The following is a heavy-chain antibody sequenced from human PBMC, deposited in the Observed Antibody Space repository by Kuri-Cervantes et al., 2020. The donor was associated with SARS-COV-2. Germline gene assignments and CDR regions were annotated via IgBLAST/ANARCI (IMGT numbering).Heavy chain of an antibody. D-gene: IGHD1-26*01. Sequence: GGSLRLSCAASGFTFSDSAMTWVRQAPGKGLEWASTISGSADSTYYADSVKGRFSISRDNSKDTLFLQMNSLRAEDTAIYYCAREGEMGATHDYWGQGTLVTVSS. CDR1: GFTFSDSA. J-gene: IGHJ4*02. CDR2: ISGSADST. V-gene: IGHV3-23*01. CDR3: AREGEMGATHDY.